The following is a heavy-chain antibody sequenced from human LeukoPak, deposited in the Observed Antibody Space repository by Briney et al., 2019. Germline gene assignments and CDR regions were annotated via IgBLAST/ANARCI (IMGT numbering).Heavy chain of an antibody. Sequence: PGGSLRLPCAASGFTFSGYAMNWVRQAPGKGLEWVSAISGGGGTTYYTDSVKGRFTISRDNSKNTLYLQMNSLRAEDTAVYYCAKGGAAYGSGSYIPDYWGRGTLVTVSS. V-gene: IGHV3-23*01. CDR3: AKGGAAYGSGSYIPDY. CDR2: ISGGGGTT. D-gene: IGHD3-10*01. J-gene: IGHJ4*02. CDR1: GFTFSGYA.